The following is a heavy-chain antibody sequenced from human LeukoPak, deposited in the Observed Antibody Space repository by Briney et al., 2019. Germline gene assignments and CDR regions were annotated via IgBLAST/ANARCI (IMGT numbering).Heavy chain of an antibody. CDR1: GFTFSSYW. CDR3: ARLSYRPESSIAARPYDY. CDR2: INGNGSST. V-gene: IGHV3-74*01. Sequence: PGGSLRLSCAASGFTFSSYWMHWVRQAPGKGLVWDSRINGNGSSTDYADSVKGRFTISRDNAKNTLYLQMNSLRAEDTAVYYCARLSYRPESSIAARPYDYWGQGTQVTVSS. D-gene: IGHD6-6*01. J-gene: IGHJ4*02.